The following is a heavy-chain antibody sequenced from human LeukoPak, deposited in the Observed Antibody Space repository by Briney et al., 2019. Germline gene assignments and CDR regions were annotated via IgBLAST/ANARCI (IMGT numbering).Heavy chain of an antibody. CDR2: ISGSGGST. V-gene: IGHV3-23*01. Sequence: PPGGSLRLAWAAAGFTLSSYGMSWVRQAPGKGREWVSAISGSGGSTHYADSVEGRFTISREKSKNTLYLKMNRLRAEERAVYYRAKGLIPFRRDYDFCSGYYRGLDYWRQATLLTVSS. CDR3: AKGLIPFRRDYDFCSGYYRGLDY. J-gene: IGHJ4*02. CDR1: GFTLSSYG. D-gene: IGHD3-3*01.